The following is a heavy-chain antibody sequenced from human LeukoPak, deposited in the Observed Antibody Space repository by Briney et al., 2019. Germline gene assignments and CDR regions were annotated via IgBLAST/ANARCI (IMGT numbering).Heavy chain of an antibody. CDR1: GDSISSSIYY. D-gene: IGHD3-10*01. CDR3: ARQGGDTMVRGVVRDWFDP. V-gene: IGHV4-39*01. CDR2: IYYSGYT. Sequence: NPSETLSLTCTVSGDSISSSIYYWGWIRQPPGKGLEWIGCIYYSGYTYYTSSLKSRVTIFVNTSKNHFSLKLISVTAADTAMYYCARQGGDTMVRGVVRDWFDPWGQGTLVTVSS. J-gene: IGHJ5*02.